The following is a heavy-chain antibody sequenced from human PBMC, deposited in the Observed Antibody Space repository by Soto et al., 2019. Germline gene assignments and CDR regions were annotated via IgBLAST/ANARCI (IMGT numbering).Heavy chain of an antibody. CDR2: ISAYNGNT. Sequence: QVQLVQSGAEVKKPGASVKVSCKASGYTFTSYGISWVRQAPGQGLEWMGWISAYNGNTNYAQKLQGRVTMTTDTSTSTAYMELRSLRSDDTAVYYCARNRRNTYYYGSGSYYNVGGFDYWGQGTLVTVSS. V-gene: IGHV1-18*01. CDR1: GYTFTSYG. J-gene: IGHJ4*02. CDR3: ARNRRNTYYYGSGSYYNVGGFDY. D-gene: IGHD3-10*01.